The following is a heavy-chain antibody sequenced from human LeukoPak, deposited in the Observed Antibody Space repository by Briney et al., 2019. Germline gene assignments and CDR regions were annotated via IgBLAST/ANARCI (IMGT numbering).Heavy chain of an antibody. D-gene: IGHD5-24*01. Sequence: GSLRLSCAASGFTFSSYWMHWVRQAPGKGLVWVSRINSDGSSTSYADSVKGRFTISRDNVKNTLYLQMNSLRAEDTAVYYCARGRWLQWFDYWGQGTLVTVSS. J-gene: IGHJ4*02. V-gene: IGHV3-74*01. CDR2: INSDGSST. CDR1: GFTFSSYW. CDR3: ARGRWLQWFDY.